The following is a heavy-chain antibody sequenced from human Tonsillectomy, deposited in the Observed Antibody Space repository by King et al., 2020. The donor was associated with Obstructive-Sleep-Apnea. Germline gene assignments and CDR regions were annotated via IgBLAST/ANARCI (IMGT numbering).Heavy chain of an antibody. Sequence: QLPESGPGLVKPSQTLSLTCTVSGGSINRGDYYWSWIRQPPGKGLEWIGYIYHSGSTYYNPSLKSRVYMSLDTSKNQFSLNLSSVTAADTAVYYCGSTAAGSDEYYFDYWGQGTQVTVSS. CDR1: GGSINRGDYY. V-gene: IGHV4-30-4*01. D-gene: IGHD6-13*01. CDR3: GSTAAGSDEYYFDY. CDR2: IYHSGST. J-gene: IGHJ4*02.